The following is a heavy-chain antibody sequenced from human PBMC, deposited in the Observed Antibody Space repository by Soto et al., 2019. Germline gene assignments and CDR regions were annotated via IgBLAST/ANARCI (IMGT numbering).Heavy chain of an antibody. CDR3: ARDRQYCSGGSCYFYYFDY. J-gene: IGHJ4*02. D-gene: IGHD2-15*01. V-gene: IGHV3-33*01. Sequence: GGSLRLSCVASGFTFSNYGMHWVRQAPGKGLEWVAVIWYDGSYKYYADSVKGRFTISRDNSKSTLYLQMNSLRAEDTAVYYCARDRQYCSGGSCYFYYFDYWGQGTLVTVSS. CDR2: IWYDGSYK. CDR1: GFTFSNYG.